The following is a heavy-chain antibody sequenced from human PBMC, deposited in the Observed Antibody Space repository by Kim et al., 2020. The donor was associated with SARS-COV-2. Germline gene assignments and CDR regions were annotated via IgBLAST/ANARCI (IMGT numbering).Heavy chain of an antibody. CDR2: ISAYNGNT. D-gene: IGHD5-18*01. CDR3: ARDSYTAMVLGPIGYYYYGMDV. Sequence: ASVKVSCKASGYTFTSYGISWVRQAPGQGLEWMGWISAYNGNTNYAQKLQGRVTMTTDTSTSTAYMELRSLRSDDTAVYYCARDSYTAMVLGPIGYYYYGMDVWGKGTTVTVSS. CDR1: GYTFTSYG. V-gene: IGHV1-18*01. J-gene: IGHJ6*04.